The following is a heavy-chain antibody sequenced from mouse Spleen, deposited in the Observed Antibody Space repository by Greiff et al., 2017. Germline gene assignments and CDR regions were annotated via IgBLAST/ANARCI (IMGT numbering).Heavy chain of an antibody. V-gene: IGHV5-6*01. CDR1: GFTFSSYG. Sequence: EVHLVESGGDLVKPGGSLKLSCAASGFTFSSYGMSWVRQTPDKRLEWVATISSGGSYTYYPDSVKGRFTISRDNAKNTLYLQMSSLKSEDTAMYYCARHKDYGSSYYFDYWGQGTTLTVSS. J-gene: IGHJ2*01. CDR3: ARHKDYGSSYYFDY. D-gene: IGHD1-1*01. CDR2: ISSGGSYT.